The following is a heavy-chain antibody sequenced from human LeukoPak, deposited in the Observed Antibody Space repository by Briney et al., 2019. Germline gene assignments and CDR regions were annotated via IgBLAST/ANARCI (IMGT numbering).Heavy chain of an antibody. Sequence: PSETLSLTCTVSGGSISSSSYYWGWIRQPPGKGLEWIGSIYYSGSTYYNPSLKSRVTISVDTSKNQFSLKLSSVTAADTAVYYCARQRAYSSGWYDYWGQGTLVTVSS. V-gene: IGHV4-39*01. D-gene: IGHD6-19*01. CDR1: GGSISSSSYY. J-gene: IGHJ4*02. CDR3: ARQRAYSSGWYDY. CDR2: IYYSGST.